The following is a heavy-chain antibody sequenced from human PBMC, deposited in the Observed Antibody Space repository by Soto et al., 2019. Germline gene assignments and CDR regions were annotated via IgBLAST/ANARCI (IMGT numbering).Heavy chain of an antibody. CDR1: GFTFSSYG. V-gene: IGHV3-30*03. CDR2: ISYDGSNK. Sequence: QVQLVESGGGVVQPGRSLRLSCAASGFTFSSYGMHWVRQAPGKGLEWVAVISYDGSNKYYADSVKGRFTISRDNSKNTLYLQMNSLRAEDTAVNYCATDAISARPHYYYYYMDVWGKGTTVTVSS. CDR3: ATDAISARPHYYYYYMDV. D-gene: IGHD6-6*01. J-gene: IGHJ6*03.